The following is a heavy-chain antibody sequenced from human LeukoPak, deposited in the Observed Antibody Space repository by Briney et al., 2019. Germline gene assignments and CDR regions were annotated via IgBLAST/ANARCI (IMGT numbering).Heavy chain of an antibody. J-gene: IGHJ5*02. CDR1: GYTFTSYG. CDR3: ARDRLFHCSGGSCYSES. CDR2: ISAYNGNT. D-gene: IGHD2-15*01. Sequence: GASVKVSCKASGYTFTSYGISWVRQAPGQGLEWMGWISAYNGNTNYAQKLQGRVTMTTDTSTSTAYMELRSLRSDDTAVYYCARDRLFHCSGGSCYSESWGQGTLVTVSS. V-gene: IGHV1-18*01.